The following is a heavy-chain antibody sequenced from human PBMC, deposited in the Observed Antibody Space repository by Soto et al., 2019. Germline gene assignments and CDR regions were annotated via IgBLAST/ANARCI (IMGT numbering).Heavy chain of an antibody. CDR1: GGSLSSSSYY. Sequence: SQTLSLTCTVSGGSLSSSSYYWAWIRQPPGKGLEWIGSIYYSGSTYYNPSLKSRVTISVDTSKNQFSLKLSSVTAADTAVYYCARQVVRITIFGVVIDYYGMDVWGQGTTVTVSS. V-gene: IGHV4-39*01. CDR3: ARQVVRITIFGVVIDYYGMDV. J-gene: IGHJ6*02. CDR2: IYYSGST. D-gene: IGHD3-3*01.